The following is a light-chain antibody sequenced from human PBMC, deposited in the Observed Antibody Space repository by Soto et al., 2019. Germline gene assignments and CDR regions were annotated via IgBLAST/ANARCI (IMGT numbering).Light chain of an antibody. V-gene: IGKV2-24*01. Sequence: DIVMTQTPLSLPVTLGQPASISCRSSQSLVHSDGNSYFKLSNRLSGVPDRFSGSGAGTDFTLKISSVEAEDVGVYYCMQATQFPYTFGQGTKLEIK. J-gene: IGKJ2*01. CDR1: QSLVHSDGNSY. CDR2: KLS. CDR3: MQATQFPYT.